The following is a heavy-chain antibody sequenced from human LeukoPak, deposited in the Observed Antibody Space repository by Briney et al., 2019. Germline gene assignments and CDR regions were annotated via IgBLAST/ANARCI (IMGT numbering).Heavy chain of an antibody. CDR1: GFTFSSYA. J-gene: IGHJ4*02. CDR2: ISGSGGRT. CDR3: AKVSRWSYYFDY. V-gene: IGHV3-23*01. D-gene: IGHD4-23*01. Sequence: GGSLRLSCAASGFTFSSYAMSWVRQAPGKGLWWVSAISGSGGRTYYADSVKGRFTISRDNSKNTLYLQMNSLRAEDTAVYYCAKVSRWSYYFDYWGQGTLVTVSS.